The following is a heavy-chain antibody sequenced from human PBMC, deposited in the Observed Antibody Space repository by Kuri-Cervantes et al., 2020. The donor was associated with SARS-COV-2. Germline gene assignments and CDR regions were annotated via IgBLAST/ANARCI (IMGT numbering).Heavy chain of an antibody. CDR1: GFTFSSYS. CDR3: ARDLSYGSNYYYGVDV. J-gene: IGHJ6*02. Sequence: GESLKISCAASGFTFSSYSMNWVRQAPGKGLEWVSYISCSSSTIYYADSVKGRFTISRDNAKNSLYLQMNSLRAEDTAVYYCARDLSYGSNYYYGVDVWGQGTTVTVSS. D-gene: IGHD5-18*01. CDR2: ISCSSSTI. V-gene: IGHV3-48*04.